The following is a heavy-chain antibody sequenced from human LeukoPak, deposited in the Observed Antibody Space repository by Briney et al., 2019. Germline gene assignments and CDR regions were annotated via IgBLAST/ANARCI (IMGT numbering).Heavy chain of an antibody. J-gene: IGHJ5*02. D-gene: IGHD1-1*01. Sequence: ASVKVSCKASGYTFKTYSIHWVRQAPGQRLEWMGWINPDNGNTRFSQTFQDRLTINRDTSASTAFMELSSLSSEDTAVYFCARDRAKAYTPLDPWGQGTLVTVSS. V-gene: IGHV1-3*01. CDR2: INPDNGNT. CDR1: GYTFKTYS. CDR3: ARDRAKAYTPLDP.